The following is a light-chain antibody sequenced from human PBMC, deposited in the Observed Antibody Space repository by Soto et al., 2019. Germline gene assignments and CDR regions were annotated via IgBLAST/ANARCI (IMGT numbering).Light chain of an antibody. CDR2: GAS. CDR3: QQRSNWPPT. Sequence: EIVLTQSPGTLSLSPGERATLSCRASQSVSSSYLAWYQQKPGQAPRLLIYGASSRATGIPARFSGSGSGTDFTRTISSLEPEDFAVYYCQQRSNWPPTFGQGTKVDIK. J-gene: IGKJ1*01. V-gene: IGKV3D-20*02. CDR1: QSVSSSY.